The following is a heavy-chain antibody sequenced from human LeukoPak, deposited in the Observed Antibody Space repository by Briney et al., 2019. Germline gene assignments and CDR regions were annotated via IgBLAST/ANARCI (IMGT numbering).Heavy chain of an antibody. CDR1: GFTFDDYG. J-gene: IGHJ4*02. Sequence: GGSLRLSCAASGFTFDDYGMSWVRQAPGKGLEWVSGINWNGGSTGYADSVKGRFTISRDSAKNTLYLQMSSLRAEDTAMYYCARNSNGMSNWGQGTLVIVSS. CDR3: ARNSNGMSN. CDR2: INWNGGST. D-gene: IGHD2-8*01. V-gene: IGHV3-20*04.